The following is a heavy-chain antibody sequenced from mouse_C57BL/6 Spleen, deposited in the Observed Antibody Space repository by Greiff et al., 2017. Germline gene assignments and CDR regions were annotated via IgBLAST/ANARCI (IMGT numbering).Heavy chain of an antibody. CDR2: IDPENGDT. CDR1: GFNIKDDY. J-gene: IGHJ3*01. Sequence: EVQLQQSGAELVRPGASVKLSCTASGFNIKDDYMHWVKQRPEQGLEWIGWIDPENGDTEYASKFQGKATITADTSSSTAYLQLSSLTSEDTAVYYCTAQVPWFAYWGQGTLVTVSA. D-gene: IGHD3-2*02. V-gene: IGHV14-4*01. CDR3: TAQVPWFAY.